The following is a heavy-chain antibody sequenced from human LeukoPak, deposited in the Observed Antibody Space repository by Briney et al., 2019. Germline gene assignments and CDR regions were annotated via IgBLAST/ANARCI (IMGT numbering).Heavy chain of an antibody. Sequence: SETLSLTCTVSGYSISSGYYWGWIRQPPGKGLEWIGSIYHSGSTYYNPSLKSRVTISVDTSKNQFSLKLSSVTAADTAVYYCARRGRGSYYVDDYWRQGTLVTVST. CDR3: ARRGRGSYYVDDY. CDR2: IYHSGST. J-gene: IGHJ4*02. D-gene: IGHD1-26*01. CDR1: GYSISSGYY. V-gene: IGHV4-38-2*02.